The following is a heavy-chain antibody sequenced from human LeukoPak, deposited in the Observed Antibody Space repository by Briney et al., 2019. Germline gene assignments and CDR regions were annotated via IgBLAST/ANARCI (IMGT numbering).Heavy chain of an antibody. Sequence: ASVKVSCKASGGTFTSYEISWVRHAPGQSLEWMGGIIPMFDTANYAQKFQDRVTITADESTSTAYMELSSLRSEDTAVYYCAKERGTTGPPHADALDIWGQGTMVTVSS. CDR2: IIPMFDTA. CDR1: GGTFTSYE. D-gene: IGHD1-1*01. J-gene: IGHJ3*02. CDR3: AKERGTTGPPHADALDI. V-gene: IGHV1-69*13.